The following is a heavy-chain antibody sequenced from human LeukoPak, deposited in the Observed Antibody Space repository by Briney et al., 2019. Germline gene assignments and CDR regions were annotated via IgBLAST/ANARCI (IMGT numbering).Heavy chain of an antibody. CDR1: GFTVSSNH. CDR3: ARDLHISGWYALFDF. CDR2: LLSDGTT. Sequence: GGALRLSCAASGFTVSSNHMSWVRPPPGKGLEWVSVLLSDGTTYYADSAKGRFTISRDNSKNTLFLKMNSLRADDTAVYYYARDLHISGWYALFDFWGQGALVTVSS. V-gene: IGHV3-53*01. J-gene: IGHJ4*02. D-gene: IGHD6-19*01.